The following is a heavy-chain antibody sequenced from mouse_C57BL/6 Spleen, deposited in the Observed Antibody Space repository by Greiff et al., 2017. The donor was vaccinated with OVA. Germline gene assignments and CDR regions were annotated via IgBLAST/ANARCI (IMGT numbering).Heavy chain of an antibody. V-gene: IGHV14-1*01. CDR2: IAPEDGAT. J-gene: IGHJ3*01. CDR1: GFNIKDYY. D-gene: IGHD3-3*01. CDR3: TFAGTGFAY. Sequence: VQLQQSGAELVRPGASVKLSCTASGFNIKDYYMHWVKQRPEQGLEWIGRIAPEDGATGYAPKFQGKATMTADTSSNTAYLQLSSVAAVDTAVYYCTFAGTGFAYWGQGTLVTVSA.